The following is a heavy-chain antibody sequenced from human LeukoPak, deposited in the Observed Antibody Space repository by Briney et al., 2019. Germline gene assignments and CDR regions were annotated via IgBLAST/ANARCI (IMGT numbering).Heavy chain of an antibody. J-gene: IGHJ6*02. D-gene: IGHD3-22*01. V-gene: IGHV3-11*06. CDR1: GFTFSDYY. CDR2: ISSGSTYT. Sequence: GGSLRLSCAASGFTFSDYYMSWIRQAPGKGLEWVSYISSGSTYTNYADSVKGRFTISRDNAKNSLYLQMNSLRAEDTAVYYCARGLTYYYDSSGYYGYYYGMDVWGQGTTVTVSS. CDR3: ARGLTYYYDSSGYYGYYYGMDV.